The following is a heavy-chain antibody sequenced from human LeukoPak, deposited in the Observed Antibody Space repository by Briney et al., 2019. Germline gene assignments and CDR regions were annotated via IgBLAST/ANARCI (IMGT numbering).Heavy chain of an antibody. Sequence: SETLSLTCAVSGGSISSYYWSWIRQPPGKGLEWIGYIYYSGSTNYSPSLKSRVTISVDTSKNQFSLKLSSVTAADTAVCYCARETSQRGAHYMDVWGKGTTVTISS. V-gene: IGHV4-59*01. CDR1: GGSISSYY. J-gene: IGHJ6*03. D-gene: IGHD3-16*01. CDR2: IYYSGST. CDR3: ARETSQRGAHYMDV.